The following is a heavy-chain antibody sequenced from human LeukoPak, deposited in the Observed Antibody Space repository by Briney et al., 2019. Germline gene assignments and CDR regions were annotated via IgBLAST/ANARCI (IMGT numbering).Heavy chain of an antibody. D-gene: IGHD6-19*01. CDR1: GFTFRSYG. CDR3: ARDSPRLSGWLGHFDY. J-gene: IGHJ4*02. V-gene: IGHV3-30*03. CDR2: ISSDGSSK. Sequence: GGSLRLSCAASGFTFRSYGMHWVRQAPGKGLEWVAVISSDGSSKNYADSMKGQFTISRDNSKNMLFLQMNNLRAEDTAVYYCARDSPRLSGWLGHFDYWGQGTLVTVSS.